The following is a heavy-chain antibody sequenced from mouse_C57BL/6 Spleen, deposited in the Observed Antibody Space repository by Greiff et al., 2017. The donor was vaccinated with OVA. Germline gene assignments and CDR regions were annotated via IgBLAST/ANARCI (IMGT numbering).Heavy chain of an antibody. CDR3: ARTITTVVEETWTYAMDY. J-gene: IGHJ4*01. Sequence: VQLQQSGPELVKPWASVKISCKASGYTFTDYYINWVKQRPGQGLEWIGWIFPGSASTYYNEKFKGKATLTVDKSSSTAYMLLSSLTSEDSAVYFCARTITTVVEETWTYAMDYWGQGTSVTVSS. D-gene: IGHD1-1*01. V-gene: IGHV1-75*01. CDR2: IFPGSAST. CDR1: GYTFTDYY.